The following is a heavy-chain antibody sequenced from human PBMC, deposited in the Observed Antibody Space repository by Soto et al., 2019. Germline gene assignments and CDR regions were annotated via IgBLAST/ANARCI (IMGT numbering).Heavy chain of an antibody. CDR1: GGSFSGYY. V-gene: IGHV4-34*01. Sequence: SETLSLTCAVYGGSFSGYYWSWIRQPPGKGLEWIGEINHSGSTNYNPSLKSRVTISVDTSKNQFSLKLSSVTAADTAVYYCPRAGYVHYYGSGSAHDAFDIWGQGTMVTVSS. CDR3: PRAGYVHYYGSGSAHDAFDI. D-gene: IGHD3-10*01. CDR2: INHSGST. J-gene: IGHJ3*02.